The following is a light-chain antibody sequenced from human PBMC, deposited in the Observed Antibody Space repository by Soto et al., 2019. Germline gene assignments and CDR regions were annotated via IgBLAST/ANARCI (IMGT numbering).Light chain of an antibody. CDR2: EVS. CDR3: SSHTSSRTYV. Sequence: QSVLTQPASVSGSPGQSITISCTGTSSDVGGYNYVSWYQQHPGKAPKLMIYEVSNRPSGVSNRFSGSKSGNTASLTISGLPAEDEADYYCSSHTSSRTYVFGTGTKVTVL. CDR1: SSDVGGYNY. J-gene: IGLJ1*01. V-gene: IGLV2-14*01.